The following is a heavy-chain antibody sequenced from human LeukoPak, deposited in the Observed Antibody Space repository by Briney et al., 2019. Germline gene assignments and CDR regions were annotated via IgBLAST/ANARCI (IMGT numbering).Heavy chain of an antibody. V-gene: IGHV1-2*06. Sequence: ASVKVSCKASGYTFTGYYMHWVRQAPGQGLEWMGRTNPNSGGTNYAQKFQGRVTMTRDTSISTAYMELSRLRSDDTAVYYCARVSSGSHFDYWGQGTLVTVSS. CDR1: GYTFTGYY. CDR2: TNPNSGGT. D-gene: IGHD1-26*01. CDR3: ARVSSGSHFDY. J-gene: IGHJ4*02.